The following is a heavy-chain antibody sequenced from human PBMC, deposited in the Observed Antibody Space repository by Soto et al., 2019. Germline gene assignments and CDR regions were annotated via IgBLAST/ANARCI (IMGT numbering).Heavy chain of an antibody. CDR1: GFTFSSYA. CDR2: ISYDGSNK. V-gene: IGHV3-30-3*01. D-gene: IGHD2-15*01. CDR3: ARGVVAATPDY. Sequence: QVQLVESGGGVVQPGRSLRLSCAASGFTFSSYAMHWVRQAPGKGLEWVAVISYDGSNKYYADSVKGRFTISRDNSKNTLYLQMNSLRAEDTAVYYCARGVVAATPDYWGQGTLVTVSS. J-gene: IGHJ4*02.